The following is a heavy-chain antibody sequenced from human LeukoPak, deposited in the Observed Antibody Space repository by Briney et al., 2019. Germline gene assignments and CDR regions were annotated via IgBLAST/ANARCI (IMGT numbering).Heavy chain of an antibody. V-gene: IGHV3-73*01. J-gene: IGHJ4*02. CDR1: GFTFSDSA. CDR3: TRLSGDLTFDY. CDR2: IRSKANGYAT. Sequence: GGSLRLSCAASGFTFSDSAMHWVRQASGKGLEWIGRIRSKANGYATEYAASVKDRFTISRDDSKNAAYLQMNSLKTEDTAVYYCTRLSGDLTFDYWGQGTLVTVSS. D-gene: IGHD6-25*01.